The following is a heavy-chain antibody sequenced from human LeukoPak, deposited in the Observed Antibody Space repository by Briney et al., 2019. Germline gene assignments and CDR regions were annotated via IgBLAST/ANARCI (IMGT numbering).Heavy chain of an antibody. V-gene: IGHV4-39*01. CDR1: GGSISSSSYY. Sequence: SETLSLTCTVSGGSISSSSYYWGWIRQPPGKGLEWIVSIYYTGRTYYSPSLKSRVTISVDRSKNHFSLRLSSVTAADTAVYYCARQETWERSALIDYWGQGTLVTVSS. D-gene: IGHD1-1*01. CDR2: IYYTGRT. CDR3: ARQETWERSALIDY. J-gene: IGHJ4*02.